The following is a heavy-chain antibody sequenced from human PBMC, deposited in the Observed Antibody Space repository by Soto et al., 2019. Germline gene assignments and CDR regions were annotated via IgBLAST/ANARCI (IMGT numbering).Heavy chain of an antibody. CDR2: ISGSGGST. J-gene: IGHJ6*03. Sequence: PGGSLRLSCAASGFTFSSSAMSWVRQAPGKGLEWVSTISGSGGSTYYADSVKGRFTISRDNSKNTLYLQMNSLRAEDTAAFYCARLTANYFYMDVWGKGTTVTVSS. CDR1: GFTFSSSA. CDR3: ARLTANYFYMDV. V-gene: IGHV3-23*01. D-gene: IGHD2-21*02.